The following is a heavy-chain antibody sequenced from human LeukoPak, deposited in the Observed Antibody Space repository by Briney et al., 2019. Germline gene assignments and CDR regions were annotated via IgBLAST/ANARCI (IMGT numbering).Heavy chain of an antibody. J-gene: IGHJ4*02. Sequence: GGSLRLSCAASGFTFSSYAMSWVRQAPGKGLEWVSAISGSGGSTYYADSVKGRFTISRDNSKNTLYLQMNSLRAEDTAVYYCAKSGRITMIVVVITNFDYWGQGTLVTVSS. V-gene: IGHV3-23*01. D-gene: IGHD3-22*01. CDR2: ISGSGGST. CDR1: GFTFSSYA. CDR3: AKSGRITMIVVVITNFDY.